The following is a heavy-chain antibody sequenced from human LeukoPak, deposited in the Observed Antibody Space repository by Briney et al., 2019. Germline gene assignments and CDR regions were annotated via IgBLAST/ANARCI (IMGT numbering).Heavy chain of an antibody. CDR1: GFTFGSYG. D-gene: IGHD3-10*01. J-gene: IGHJ4*02. Sequence: PGGSLRLSCAASGFTFGSYGMHWVRQAPGKGLEWVAVISYDGSNKYYADSVKGRFTISRDNSKNTLYLQMNSLRAEDTAVYYCAKSYGSGSYYNYFDYWGQGTLVTVSS. CDR3: AKSYGSGSYYNYFDY. CDR2: ISYDGSNK. V-gene: IGHV3-30*18.